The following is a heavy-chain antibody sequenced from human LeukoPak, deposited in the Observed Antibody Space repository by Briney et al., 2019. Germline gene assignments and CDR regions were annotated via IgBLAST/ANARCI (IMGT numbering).Heavy chain of an antibody. D-gene: IGHD1-1*01. V-gene: IGHV1-18*01. CDR2: ISGYSGNT. J-gene: IGHJ5*02. CDR3: ARAWNDDDWLDP. Sequence: ASVKVSCKASGYTFTSYGISWVRQAPGQGLEWLGWISGYSGNTNYAQNLPGRFTMTTDTSTTTAYMELRSLRFDAKAVYYCARAWNDDDWLDPWGQGTLVTVSS. CDR1: GYTFTSYG.